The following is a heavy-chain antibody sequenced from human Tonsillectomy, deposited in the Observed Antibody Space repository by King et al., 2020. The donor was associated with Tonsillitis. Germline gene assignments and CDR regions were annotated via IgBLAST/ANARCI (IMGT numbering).Heavy chain of an antibody. CDR2: IYYRGNT. J-gene: IGHJ4*02. V-gene: IGHV4-39*01. Sequence: QLQESGPGLVKPSETLSLTCTVSGGSISSDTYYWSWIRQSPGKGLEWIGSIYYRGNTYYNPSLKSRVTISVDTSKNQFSLNLSSVPAADTAVYYCASMLYNSSWGNFYYWGQGTLVTVSS. CDR3: ASMLYNSSWGNFYY. D-gene: IGHD6-13*01. CDR1: GGSISSDTYY.